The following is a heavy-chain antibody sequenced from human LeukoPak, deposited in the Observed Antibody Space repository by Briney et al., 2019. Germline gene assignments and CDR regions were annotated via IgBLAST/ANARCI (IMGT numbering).Heavy chain of an antibody. D-gene: IGHD6-13*01. CDR2: IYYSGST. Sequence: ASETLSLTCTVSGGSISSGGYYWSWIRQHPGKGLDCIGSIYYSGSTYYNPSLKSRVTISVDTSKNQFSLNLSSVTAADTAVYYCARDRGAAAGIFDYWGQGTLVTVSS. CDR1: GGSISSGGYY. V-gene: IGHV4-31*03. J-gene: IGHJ4*02. CDR3: ARDRGAAAGIFDY.